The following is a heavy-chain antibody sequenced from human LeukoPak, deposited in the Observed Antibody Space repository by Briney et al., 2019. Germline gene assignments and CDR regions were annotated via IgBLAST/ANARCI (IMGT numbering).Heavy chain of an antibody. Sequence: SETLSLTCTVSGGSISTSNYYWGWIRQPPGKGLEWIGNIFYSGSTYYNPSLKSRVTISVDTSKNQFSLKLGSVTAADTAMYYCARVGVFVGAADYWGQGTLVTVSS. CDR3: ARVGVFVGAADY. CDR2: IFYSGST. D-gene: IGHD1-26*01. J-gene: IGHJ4*02. V-gene: IGHV4-39*07. CDR1: GGSISTSNYY.